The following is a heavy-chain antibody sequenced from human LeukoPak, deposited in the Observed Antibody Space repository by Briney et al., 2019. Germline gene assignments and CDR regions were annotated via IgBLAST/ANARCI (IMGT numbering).Heavy chain of an antibody. J-gene: IGHJ4*02. Sequence: PGGSLRLSCAASGFTFSNAWMNWVRQAPGKGLEWVSTISGGGGSTYYADSVKGRFTISRDNSKNTLYLQVNSLRAEDTAVYYCAKGNNYGDFYWGQGTVVTVSS. D-gene: IGHD4-17*01. CDR2: ISGGGGST. CDR3: AKGNNYGDFY. V-gene: IGHV3-23*01. CDR1: GFTFSNAW.